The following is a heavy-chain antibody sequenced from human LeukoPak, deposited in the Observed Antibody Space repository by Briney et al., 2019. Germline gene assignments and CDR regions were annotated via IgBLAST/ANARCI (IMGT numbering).Heavy chain of an antibody. J-gene: IGHJ4*02. CDR1: GGSVSSGSYY. CDR2: IYYSGST. Sequence: SETLSLTCTVSGGSVSSGSYYWSWIRQPPGKGLEWIGYIYYSGSTNYNPSLKSRVTISVDTSKNQFSLKLSSVTAADTAVYYCARAGNGDYWGQGTLVTVSS. V-gene: IGHV4-61*01. CDR3: ARAGNGDY. D-gene: IGHD1-1*01.